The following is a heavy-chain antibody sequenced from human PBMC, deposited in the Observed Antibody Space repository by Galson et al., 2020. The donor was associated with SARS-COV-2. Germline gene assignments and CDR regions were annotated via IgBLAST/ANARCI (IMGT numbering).Heavy chain of an antibody. CDR3: ARDHEQQLDGGYYFDY. Sequence: TGGSLRLSCAASGFTFSSYGMHWVRQAPGKGLEWVAVIWYDGSNKYYADSVKGRFTISRDNSKNTLYLQMNSLRAEDTAVYHCARDHEQQLDGGYYFDYWGQVTLVTVSS. CDR2: IWYDGSNK. J-gene: IGHJ4*02. CDR1: GFTFSSYG. V-gene: IGHV3-33*01. D-gene: IGHD6-13*01.